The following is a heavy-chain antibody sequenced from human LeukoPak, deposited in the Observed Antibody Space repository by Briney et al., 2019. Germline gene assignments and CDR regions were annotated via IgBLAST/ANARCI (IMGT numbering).Heavy chain of an antibody. J-gene: IGHJ4*02. V-gene: IGHV1-46*01. CDR3: ARDGDYDILTGTYYFDY. CDR2: INPSGGST. CDR1: GYTFTSYY. Sequence: GASVEVSCKASGYTFTSYYMRWVRQAPGQGLEWMGIINPSGGSTSYAQKFQGRVTMTRDTSTSTVYMELSSLRSEDTAVYYCARDGDYDILTGTYYFDYWGQGTLVTVSS. D-gene: IGHD3-9*01.